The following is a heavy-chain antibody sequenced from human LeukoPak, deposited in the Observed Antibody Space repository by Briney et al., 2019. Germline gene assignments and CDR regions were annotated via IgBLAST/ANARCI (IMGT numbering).Heavy chain of an antibody. V-gene: IGHV3-23*01. CDR1: GFTVSSNY. Sequence: GGSLRLSCAASGFTVSSNYMSWVRQAPGKGLEWVSAISGSGGSTYYADSVKGRFTISRDNSKNTLYLQMNSLRAEGTAVYYCAKEIHSSVGRYYFDYWGQGTLVTVSS. CDR3: AKEIHSSVGRYYFDY. J-gene: IGHJ4*02. CDR2: ISGSGGST.